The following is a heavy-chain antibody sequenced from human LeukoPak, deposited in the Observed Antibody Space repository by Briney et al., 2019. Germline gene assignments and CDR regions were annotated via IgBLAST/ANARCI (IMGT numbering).Heavy chain of an antibody. CDR1: GGSISSSSYY. CDR2: IYYSGST. CDR3: AREAGKYDSSGYYWDYYYYYYMDA. Sequence: PSETLSLTCTVSGGSISSSSYYWGWIRQPPGKGLEWIGSIYYSGSTYYNPSLKSRVTISVDTSKNQFSLKLSSVTAADTAVYYCAREAGKYDSSGYYWDYYYYYYMDAWGKGTTVTVSS. J-gene: IGHJ6*03. V-gene: IGHV4-39*07. D-gene: IGHD3-22*01.